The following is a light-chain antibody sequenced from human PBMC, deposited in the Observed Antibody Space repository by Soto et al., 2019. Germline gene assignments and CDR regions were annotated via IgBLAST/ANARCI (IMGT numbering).Light chain of an antibody. V-gene: IGKV1-39*01. CDR3: QQSYSTPRGT. CDR2: AAS. J-gene: IGKJ1*01. CDR1: QSISSY. Sequence: DIQMTQSPSSLFASVGHRVTITCRASQSISSYLNWYQQKPGKAPKLLIYAASSLQSGVPSRFSGSGSGTDFTLTISSLQPEDFATYYCQQSYSTPRGTVGQGTKVDIK.